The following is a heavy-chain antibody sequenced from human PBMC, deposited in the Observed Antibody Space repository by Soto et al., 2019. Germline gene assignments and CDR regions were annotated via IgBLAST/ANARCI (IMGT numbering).Heavy chain of an antibody. D-gene: IGHD1-26*01. CDR2: IVVGSGNT. Sequence: QMQLVQSGPEVKKPGTSVKVSCKASTFTFTSSAVQWVRQARGQRLEWIGWIVVGSGNTKYAQNFQERVTSTSDMYSGTAYLELSSLRSEDTAVYYGATHRAGATYYFDYWGQGTLLTVSS. V-gene: IGHV1-58*01. CDR1: TFTFTSSA. CDR3: ATHRAGATYYFDY. J-gene: IGHJ4*02.